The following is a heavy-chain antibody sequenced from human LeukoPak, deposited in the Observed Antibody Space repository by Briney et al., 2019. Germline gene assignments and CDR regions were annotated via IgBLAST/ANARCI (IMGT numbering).Heavy chain of an antibody. D-gene: IGHD4-17*01. Sequence: PSETLSLTCTVSSVSISSGGCYWSWTRQHPGKILEWIGYIYYSESTNYNPSLKSRVTISVDTTKNQFSLKLSSVTAAETAVYYCAREYGTTRDYWGQGTLVTVSS. CDR2: IYYSEST. J-gene: IGHJ4*02. CDR3: AREYGTTRDY. CDR1: SVSISSGGCY. V-gene: IGHV4-61*08.